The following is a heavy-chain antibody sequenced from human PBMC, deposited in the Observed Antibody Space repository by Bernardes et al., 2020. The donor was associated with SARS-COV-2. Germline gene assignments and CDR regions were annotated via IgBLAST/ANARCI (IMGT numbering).Heavy chain of an antibody. D-gene: IGHD3-3*01. Sequence: ASVKVSCKASGYTFTSYGISWVRQAPGQGLEWMGWISAYNGNTNYAQKLQGRVTMTTDTSTSTAYMELSRLRSDDTAVYYCARERIFGLAGYYYYGMDVWGQGTTVTVSS. CDR1: GYTFTSYG. V-gene: IGHV1-18*01. CDR3: ARERIFGLAGYYYYGMDV. J-gene: IGHJ6*02. CDR2: ISAYNGNT.